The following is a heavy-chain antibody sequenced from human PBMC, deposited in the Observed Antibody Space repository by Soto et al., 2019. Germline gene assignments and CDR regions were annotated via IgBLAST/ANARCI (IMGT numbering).Heavy chain of an antibody. Sequence: QVQLVESGGGVVQPGRSLRLSCAASGFTFSSYAMHWVRQAPGKGLEWVAVISYDGSNKYYADSVKGRFTISRDNSKNTLYLQMNSLRADDTAVYYCAREGSPDSYGLNDYWGQGTLVTVSS. D-gene: IGHD5-18*01. CDR1: GFTFSSYA. V-gene: IGHV3-30-3*01. J-gene: IGHJ4*02. CDR3: AREGSPDSYGLNDY. CDR2: ISYDGSNK.